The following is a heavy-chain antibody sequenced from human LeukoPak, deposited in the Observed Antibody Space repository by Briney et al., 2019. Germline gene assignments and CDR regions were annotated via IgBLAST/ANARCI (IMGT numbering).Heavy chain of an antibody. CDR1: GFTFDDYA. J-gene: IGHJ6*03. D-gene: IGHD5-18*01. CDR3: AKAAGIQLWLRDYYYMDV. CDR2: ISYDGSNK. Sequence: PGGSLRLSCAASGFTFDDYAMHWVRQAPGKGLEWVAVISYDGSNKYYADSVKGRFTISRDNSKSTLYLQMDSLRAEDTAVYYCAKAAGIQLWLRDYYYMDVWGKGTTVTVSS. V-gene: IGHV3-30*18.